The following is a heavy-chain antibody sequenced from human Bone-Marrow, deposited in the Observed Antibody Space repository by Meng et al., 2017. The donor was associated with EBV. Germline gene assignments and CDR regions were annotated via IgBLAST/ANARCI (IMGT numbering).Heavy chain of an antibody. Sequence: GQRVQAGAEVKKPGSAVKVSCKASGGTFSSYAISWVRQAPGQGLEWMGGIIPIFGTANYAQKFQGRVTITADESTSTAYMELSSLRSEDTAVYYCARVCSVPAAPETDNWFDPWGQGTLVTVSS. J-gene: IGHJ5*02. CDR1: GGTFSSYA. D-gene: IGHD2-2*01. CDR3: ARVCSVPAAPETDNWFDP. V-gene: IGHV1-69*01. CDR2: IIPIFGTA.